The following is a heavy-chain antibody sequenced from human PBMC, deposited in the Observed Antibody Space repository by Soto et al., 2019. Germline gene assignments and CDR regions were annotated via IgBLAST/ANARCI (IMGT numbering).Heavy chain of an antibody. Sequence: EVQLVESGGGLVQPGRSLRLSCAASGFTFDDYAMHWVRQAPGKGLEWVSGITWNSGTIDYADSVKGRFTISRDNAKNSLYLQMNSLRAEDTALYYCAKDYSRYPYGYVPYYGMDVWGQGTTVTVSS. CDR1: GFTFDDYA. V-gene: IGHV3-9*01. D-gene: IGHD5-18*01. CDR3: AKDYSRYPYGYVPYYGMDV. CDR2: ITWNSGTI. J-gene: IGHJ6*02.